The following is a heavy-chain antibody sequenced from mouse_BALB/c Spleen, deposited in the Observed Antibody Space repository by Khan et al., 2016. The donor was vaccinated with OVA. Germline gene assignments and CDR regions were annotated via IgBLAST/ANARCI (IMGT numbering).Heavy chain of an antibody. Sequence: EVELVESGGDLVMPGGSLKLSCSASGFTFSTYAMSWVRQTPEKRLEWVATISSGGDNIYYPDSVKGRFTISRDNVKNTLYLQMSSLGSEDTAIYYCARHNYGPFAYWGQGTLVTVSA. CDR2: ISSGGDNI. CDR3: ARHNYGPFAY. CDR1: GFTFSTYA. V-gene: IGHV5-9-3*01. J-gene: IGHJ3*01. D-gene: IGHD1-1*01.